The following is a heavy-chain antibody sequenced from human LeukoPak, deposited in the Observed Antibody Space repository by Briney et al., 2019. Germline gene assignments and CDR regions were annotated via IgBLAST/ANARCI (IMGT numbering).Heavy chain of an antibody. V-gene: IGHV1-69*05. J-gene: IGHJ6*03. CDR2: IIPIFGST. Sequence: SVKVSCNASGNIFNSYSVSWVRQAPGQGLEWMGGIIPIFGSTNYAQKFQGRVTITTDQSTRTAYMELNSLSSDDTAVYYCARVGRSRGSLPNSYYYMDVWGKGTTVTVSS. CDR1: GNIFNSYS. CDR3: ARVGRSRGSLPNSYYYMDV. D-gene: IGHD1-26*01.